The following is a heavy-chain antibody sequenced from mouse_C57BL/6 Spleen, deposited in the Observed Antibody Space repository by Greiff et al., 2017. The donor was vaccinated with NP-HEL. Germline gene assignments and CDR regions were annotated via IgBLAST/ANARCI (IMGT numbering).Heavy chain of an antibody. J-gene: IGHJ2*01. CDR3: SYGYDGHYFDY. CDR2: IYPGSGNT. V-gene: IGHV1-66*01. D-gene: IGHD2-2*01. CDR1: GYSFTSYY. Sequence: QVQLQQSGPELVKPGASVKISCKASGYSFTSYYIHWVKQRPGQGLEWIGWIYPGSGNTQYNEKFKGKATLTADTSSRTAYMQLSSLASADSAVVYCSYGYDGHYFDYWGQGTTLTVSS.